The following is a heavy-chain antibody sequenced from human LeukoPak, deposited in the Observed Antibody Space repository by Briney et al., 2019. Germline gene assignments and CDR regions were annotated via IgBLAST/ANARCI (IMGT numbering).Heavy chain of an antibody. V-gene: IGHV3-21*05. CDR2: ISSTSSDI. Sequence: PGGSLRLSCTPAGFIFSNHGMNWVREAPGKGLEWISYISSTSSDIYYLDSVKGRFTISRDNAKNSLYLQMNSLRAEDTSIYYCARRGPYFDYWGQGILVTVSS. CDR3: ARRGPYFDY. CDR1: GFIFSNHG. D-gene: IGHD3-10*01. J-gene: IGHJ4*02.